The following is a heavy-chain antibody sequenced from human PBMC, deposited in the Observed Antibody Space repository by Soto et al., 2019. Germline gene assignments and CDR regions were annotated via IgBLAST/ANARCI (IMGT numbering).Heavy chain of an antibody. CDR1: GGSLGSSSYY. V-gene: IGHV4-39*01. D-gene: IGHD6-13*01. J-gene: IGHJ4*02. CDR2: IYYSGNT. Sequence: SETLSLTCTVSGGSLGSSSYYWGWIRQSPWKGLEWIGNIYYSGNTFYNPSLKSRVTISVDTSKNQIYLHLSAVTAADTAIFYCASIAAPGTTHFDFWGQGXLVTVYS. CDR3: ASIAAPGTTHFDF.